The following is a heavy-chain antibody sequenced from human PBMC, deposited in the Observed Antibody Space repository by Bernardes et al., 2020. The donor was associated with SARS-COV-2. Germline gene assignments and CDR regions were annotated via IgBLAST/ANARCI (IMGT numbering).Heavy chain of an antibody. CDR1: GGSFSGYY. CDR2: INHSGST. CDR3: AREDPAGHIDY. D-gene: IGHD6-13*01. V-gene: IGHV4-34*01. Sequence: SETLSLTCAVYGGSFSGYYWSWIRQPPGKGLEWIGEINHSGSTNYNPSLKSRVTISMDTSKNQFSLNLSSVTAADTAVYYCAREDPAGHIDYWGQGTLVTVSS. J-gene: IGHJ4*02.